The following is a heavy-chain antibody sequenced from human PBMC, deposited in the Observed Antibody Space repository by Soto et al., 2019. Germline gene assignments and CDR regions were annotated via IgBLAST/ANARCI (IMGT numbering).Heavy chain of an antibody. J-gene: IGHJ3*01. Sequence: GESLKISCKGFGYKFSSYWIAWVRQMPGKGLEWMGIIYPGDSDTRFSPSFQGQVTISVDKSISTAYLQWSRLKASDSAIYYCARPYCSGGSCYSDAFDVWGQGTMVTVSS. D-gene: IGHD2-15*01. CDR2: IYPGDSDT. CDR1: GYKFSSYW. CDR3: ARPYCSGGSCYSDAFDV. V-gene: IGHV5-51*01.